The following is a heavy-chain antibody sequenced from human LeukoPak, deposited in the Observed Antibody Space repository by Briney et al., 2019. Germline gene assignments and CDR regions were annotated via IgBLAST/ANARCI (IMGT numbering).Heavy chain of an antibody. J-gene: IGHJ6*03. D-gene: IGHD3-16*01. CDR1: GYTFTGYY. CDR2: INPNSGGT. V-gene: IGHV1-2*02. Sequence: ASVKVSCKASGYTFTGYYMHWVRQAPGQGLEWMGWINPNSGGTNYAQKFQGRVTMTRDTSISTAYMELSRLRSDDTAVYYCARDGGGGGGYYYYMDVWGKGTTVTVSS. CDR3: ARDGGGGGGYYYYMDV.